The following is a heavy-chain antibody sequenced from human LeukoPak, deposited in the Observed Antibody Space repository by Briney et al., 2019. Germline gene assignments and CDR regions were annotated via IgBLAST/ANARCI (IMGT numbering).Heavy chain of an antibody. CDR1: GYTFTSYD. CDR2: MNPNSGNT. D-gene: IGHD3-10*01. CDR3: ARGGVRGVIAKGKFDP. Sequence: SVKVSCKASGYTFTSYDINWVRQATGQGLEWMGWMNPNSGNTGYAQKFQGRVTMTRNTSISTAYMELSSLRSEDTAVYYCARGGVRGVIAKGKFDPWGQGTLVTVSS. V-gene: IGHV1-8*01. J-gene: IGHJ5*02.